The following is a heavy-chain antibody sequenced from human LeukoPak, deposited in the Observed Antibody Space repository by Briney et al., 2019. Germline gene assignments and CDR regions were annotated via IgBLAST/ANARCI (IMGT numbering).Heavy chain of an antibody. Sequence: GGSLRLSCAAPGFTFSSYGMHWVRQAPGKGLEWVAVIWYDGSNKYYADSMKGRFTISRDNSKNTLYLQMNSLRAEDTAVYYCARDNPGSSGYYFGYWGQGTLVTVSS. CDR1: GFTFSSYG. V-gene: IGHV3-33*01. CDR2: IWYDGSNK. J-gene: IGHJ4*02. CDR3: ARDNPGSSGYYFGY. D-gene: IGHD3-22*01.